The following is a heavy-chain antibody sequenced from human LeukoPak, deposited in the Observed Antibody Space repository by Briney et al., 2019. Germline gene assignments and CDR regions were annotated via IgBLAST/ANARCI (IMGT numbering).Heavy chain of an antibody. Sequence: GGSLRLSCAASGFTFSAYSMTWVRLAPGKGLDWVSSISSTSTYIYYADSVEGRFTISRDNAKNTLYLQMNSLRAEDTAVYYCAKGDSSSWYGRFDYWGQGTLVTVSS. J-gene: IGHJ4*02. D-gene: IGHD6-13*01. CDR2: ISSTSTYI. CDR3: AKGDSSSWYGRFDY. V-gene: IGHV3-21*04. CDR1: GFTFSAYS.